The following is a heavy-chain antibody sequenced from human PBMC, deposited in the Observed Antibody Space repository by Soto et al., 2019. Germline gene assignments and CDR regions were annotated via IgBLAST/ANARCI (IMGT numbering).Heavy chain of an antibody. CDR3: ASGHCSGDCYSDY. Sequence: QVQLVQSGAEVKEPGASVKVSCKASGYTFTNYPMHWVRKAPGQGPEWLGWISTGNGNTKWSQKFQGRVTITWDTSATTTYIELSSLRSEDTAVYYCASGHCSGDCYSDYWGQGTLVTVSS. CDR1: GYTFTNYP. CDR2: ISTGNGNT. D-gene: IGHD2-21*02. V-gene: IGHV1-3*04. J-gene: IGHJ4*02.